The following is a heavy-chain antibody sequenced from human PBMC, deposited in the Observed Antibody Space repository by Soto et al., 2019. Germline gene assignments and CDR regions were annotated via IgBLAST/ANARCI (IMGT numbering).Heavy chain of an antibody. V-gene: IGHV4-39*01. CDR1: GDSISSSNYF. J-gene: IGHJ4*02. CDR2: IFYSGST. CDR3: ARRYGWLYFDY. D-gene: IGHD6-19*01. Sequence: SLTCTVSGDSISSSNYFWGWIRQPPGKGLEWIGTIFYSGSTYYNPSLKSRVTISVDTSKNQFSLRLISVTAADTALYYCARRYGWLYFDYWGQGSLVTVPS.